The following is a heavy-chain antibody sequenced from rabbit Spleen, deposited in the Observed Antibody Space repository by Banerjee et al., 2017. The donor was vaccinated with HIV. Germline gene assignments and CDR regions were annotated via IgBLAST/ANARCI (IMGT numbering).Heavy chain of an antibody. D-gene: IGHD3-1*01. Sequence: QEQLVESGGGLVKPGASLTLTCTSSGFSFSSGYDISWVRQAPGKGLEWIACINIVTGKAVYATWAKGRFIMSRASSTTVTLQMTSLTAADTATYFCARDLASVVGWNFNLWGPGTLVTVS. V-gene: IGHV1S45*01. J-gene: IGHJ4*01. CDR1: GFSFSSGYD. CDR3: ARDLASVVGWNFNL. CDR2: INIVTGKA.